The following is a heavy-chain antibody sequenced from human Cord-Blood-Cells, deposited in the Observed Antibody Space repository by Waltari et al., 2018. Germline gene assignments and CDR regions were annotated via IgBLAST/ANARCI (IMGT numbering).Heavy chain of an antibody. V-gene: IGHV4-39*01. D-gene: IGHD4-17*01. CDR3: ARLFYGDYYYYGMDV. CDR2: IYYSGST. J-gene: IGHJ6*02. CDR1: GGSISSSSYY. Sequence: QLQLQESGPGLVKPTETLSLTYTVSGGSISSSSYYCGWIRQPPGKGLEWIGSIYYSGSTYYNPSLKSRVTISVDTSKNQFSLKLSSVTAADTAVYYCARLFYGDYYYYGMDVWGQGTTVTVSS.